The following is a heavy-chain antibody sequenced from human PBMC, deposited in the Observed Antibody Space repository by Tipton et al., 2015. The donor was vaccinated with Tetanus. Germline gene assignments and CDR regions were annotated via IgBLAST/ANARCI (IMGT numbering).Heavy chain of an antibody. CDR2: INHSGST. J-gene: IGHJ4*02. CDR3: ARRREIVVVPAAISGGYKKRGPFDY. V-gene: IGHV4-34*01. D-gene: IGHD2-2*02. CDR1: GGSFSGYY. Sequence: TLSLTCAVYGGSFSGYYWSWIRQPPGKGLEWIGEINHSGSTNYNPSLKSRVTISVDTSKNQFSLKLSSVTAADTAVYYCARRREIVVVPAAISGGYKKRGPFDYWGQGTLVTVSS.